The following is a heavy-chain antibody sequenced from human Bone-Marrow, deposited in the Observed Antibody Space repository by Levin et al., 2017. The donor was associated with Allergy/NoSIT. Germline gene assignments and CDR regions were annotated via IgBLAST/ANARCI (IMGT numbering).Heavy chain of an antibody. J-gene: IGHJ4*02. D-gene: IGHD2-15*01. CDR3: AKDRSYCTGDSCYSFDS. Sequence: LSLTCAASGFTFRSYGMHWVRQAPGKGLEWVAVISYDGSNKYYADSVKGRFTISRDDSQNTLHLQMNSLRAEDTAVYYCAKDRSYCTGDSCYSFDSWGQGTLVAVSS. CDR2: ISYDGSNK. V-gene: IGHV3-30*18. CDR1: GFTFRSYG.